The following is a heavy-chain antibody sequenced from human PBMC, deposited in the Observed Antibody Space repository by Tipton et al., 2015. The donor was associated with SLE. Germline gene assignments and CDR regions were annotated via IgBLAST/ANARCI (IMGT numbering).Heavy chain of an antibody. Sequence: LRLSCTVSGGSISTGAYYWGWIRQPPGKGMEWIGSMHHGGGTFCSPSLKSRVTISLDTSMNQFSLKLSSVAAADTAVYYCARDARYSSRRDFDSWGQGTLVTVSS. CDR3: ARDARYSSRRDFDS. CDR2: MHHGGGT. D-gene: IGHD6-13*01. J-gene: IGHJ4*02. CDR1: GGSISTGAYY. V-gene: IGHV4-39*07.